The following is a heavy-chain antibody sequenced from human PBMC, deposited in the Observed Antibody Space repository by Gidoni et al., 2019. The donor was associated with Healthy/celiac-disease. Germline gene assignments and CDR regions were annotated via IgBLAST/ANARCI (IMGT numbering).Heavy chain of an antibody. D-gene: IGHD2-2*01. V-gene: IGHV3-30-3*01. Sequence: QVQLVESGGCVVQPGRSLRLSCAASGFTFSRYALPWVRQAPGKGLEWVAVRSYDGSNKYYADSVKGRFTISRDKSKNTLYLQMNSLRAEDTAVYYCARDRWDIVVVPAAHDAFDIWGQGTMVTVSS. CDR1: GFTFSRYA. CDR2: RSYDGSNK. CDR3: ARDRWDIVVVPAAHDAFDI. J-gene: IGHJ3*02.